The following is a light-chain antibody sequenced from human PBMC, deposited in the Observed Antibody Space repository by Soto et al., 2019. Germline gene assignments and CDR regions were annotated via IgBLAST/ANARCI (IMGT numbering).Light chain of an antibody. CDR1: SSNIGARYD. V-gene: IGLV1-40*01. CDR2: GNT. CDR3: QCFDNSLSVVV. Sequence: QSVLTQPPSVSGAPGQRVTISCTGSSSNIGARYDVHWYQQFTGKAPKLLIYGNTNRPSGVPDRFSGSQSGTSASLAITGLQTEDEADYYCQCFDNSLSVVVFGGGTKL. J-gene: IGLJ2*01.